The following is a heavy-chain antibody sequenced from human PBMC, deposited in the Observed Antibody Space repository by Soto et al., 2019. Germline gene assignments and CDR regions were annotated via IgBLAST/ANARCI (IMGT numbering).Heavy chain of an antibody. CDR1: GFTFSDYY. J-gene: IGHJ4*02. Sequence: QVQLVESGGGLVKPGGSLRLSCAASGFTFSDYYMRWIRQAPGKGLEWVSYISNSGYTIYYAESVKGRFTISRDNAKNSLYLQMNSLRAEDTAVYYCASDRSSTAWIDGYWGQGTLVTVSS. D-gene: IGHD6-19*01. V-gene: IGHV3-11*01. CDR3: ASDRSSTAWIDGY. CDR2: ISNSGYTI.